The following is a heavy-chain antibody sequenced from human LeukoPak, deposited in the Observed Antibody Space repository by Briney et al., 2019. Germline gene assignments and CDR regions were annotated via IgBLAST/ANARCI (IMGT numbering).Heavy chain of an antibody. J-gene: IGHJ4*02. CDR2: ISGSDNDT. Sequence: PGGSLRLSCAASGFTLSRNAMSWVRQAPGKGLEWVSTISGSDNDTYYADSVKGRFSISRDNSKNTLYLQMNSLRAEDTAVYYCAKDPMTTVTTVDSDWGQGTLVTVSS. CDR1: GFTLSRNA. D-gene: IGHD4-17*01. V-gene: IGHV3-23*01. CDR3: AKDPMTTVTTVDSD.